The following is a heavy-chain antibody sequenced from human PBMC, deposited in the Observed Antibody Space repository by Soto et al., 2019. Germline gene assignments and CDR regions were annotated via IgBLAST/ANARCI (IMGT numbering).Heavy chain of an antibody. J-gene: IGHJ4*02. CDR2: IYHSGST. CDR3: AAGGGLPRYY. D-gene: IGHD5-12*01. V-gene: IGHV4-30-2*01. Sequence: QLQLQESGSGLVKPSQTLSLTCAVSGGSISSGGYSWSWIRQPPGKGLEWIGYIYHSGSTYYNPSLKRRVTISVDRSKNQFSLQLSSVTSADTAVYYCAAGGGLPRYYWGQGTLVTVSS. CDR1: GGSISSGGYS.